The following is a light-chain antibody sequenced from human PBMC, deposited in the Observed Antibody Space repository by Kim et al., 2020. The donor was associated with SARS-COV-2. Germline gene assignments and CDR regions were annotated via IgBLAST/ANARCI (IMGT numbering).Light chain of an antibody. Sequence: APVKTARSTCGGNNIGSKRVHWYHQKPGQAPVLVIYYDSDRPSGIPERFAGSNSGNTATLTISRVEAGDEADYYCQVWDSSSDHRVFGGGTQLTV. V-gene: IGLV3-21*04. J-gene: IGLJ3*02. CDR3: QVWDSSSDHRV. CDR2: YDS. CDR1: NIGSKR.